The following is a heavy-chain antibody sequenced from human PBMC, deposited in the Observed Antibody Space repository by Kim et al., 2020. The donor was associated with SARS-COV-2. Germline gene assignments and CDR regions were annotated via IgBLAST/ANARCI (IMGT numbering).Heavy chain of an antibody. CDR1: GGSISSYY. Sequence: SETLSLTCTVSGGSISSYYWSWIRQPPGKGLEWIGYIYYSGSTNYNPSLKSRVTISVDTSKNQFSLKLSSVTAADTAVYYCARGAEGGSYYYYYYYGTDVWGQGTTVTVSS. CDR3: ARGAEGGSYYYYYYYGTDV. J-gene: IGHJ6*02. D-gene: IGHD1-26*01. CDR2: IYYSGST. V-gene: IGHV4-59*01.